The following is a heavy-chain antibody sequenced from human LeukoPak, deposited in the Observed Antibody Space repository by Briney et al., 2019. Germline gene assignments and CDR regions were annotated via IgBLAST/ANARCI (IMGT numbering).Heavy chain of an antibody. CDR1: GYSFTNYW. J-gene: IGHJ5*02. D-gene: IGHD5/OR15-5a*01. V-gene: IGHV5-51*01. CDR3: ARSSVSWFDP. CDR2: IFHRDSHT. Sequence: GESPEISCKASGYSFTNYWIGWVRQMPGKGLEWMGIIFHRDSHTRYRAPFQGQVTMSADKSISTAYLQWGSLRASDTAMYYCARSSVSWFDPWGQGTMLTVSP.